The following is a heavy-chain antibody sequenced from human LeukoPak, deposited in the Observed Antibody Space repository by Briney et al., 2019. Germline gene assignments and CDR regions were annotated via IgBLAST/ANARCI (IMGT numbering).Heavy chain of an antibody. CDR3: AEYSSRVSAFGI. J-gene: IGHJ3*02. CDR2: IIPILGIA. V-gene: IGHV1-69*04. D-gene: IGHD6-13*01. Sequence: SVKVSCKASRGTFSSYAISWVRQAPGQGLEWMGRIIPILGIANYAQKFQGRVTITADKSTSTAYMELSSLRAEDTAVYYCAEYSSRVSAFGIWGQGTMVTVSP. CDR1: RGTFSSYA.